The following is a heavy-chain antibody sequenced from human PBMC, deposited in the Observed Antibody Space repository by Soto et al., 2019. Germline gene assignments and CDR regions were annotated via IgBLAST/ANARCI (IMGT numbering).Heavy chain of an antibody. V-gene: IGHV3-48*01. D-gene: IGHD2-15*01. Sequence: LSLTCAASGFTFSSYSMNWVRQAPGKGLEWVSYISSSSTTIYYADSVKGRFTISRDNAKNSLYLQMNSLGAEDTAVYHCARIKGYCSGGSCYYYYYMDVWGKGTTVTVSS. CDR2: ISSSSTTI. J-gene: IGHJ6*03. CDR3: ARIKGYCSGGSCYYYYYMDV. CDR1: GFTFSSYS.